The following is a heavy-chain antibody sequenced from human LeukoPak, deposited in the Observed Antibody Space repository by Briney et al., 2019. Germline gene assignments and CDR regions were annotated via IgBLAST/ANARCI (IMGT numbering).Heavy chain of an antibody. J-gene: IGHJ4*02. CDR1: GGSISSYY. Sequence: SETLSLTCTVSGGSISSYYWSWIRQPPGKGLEWIGYIYYSGCTNYNPSLKSRVTISVDTSKNQFSLKLSSVTAADTAVYYCARDPFPGTYFDYWGQGTLVTVSS. CDR2: IYYSGCT. CDR3: ARDPFPGTYFDY. V-gene: IGHV4-59*01.